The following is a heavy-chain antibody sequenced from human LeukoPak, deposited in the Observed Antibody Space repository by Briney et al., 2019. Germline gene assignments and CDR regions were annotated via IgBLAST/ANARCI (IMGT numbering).Heavy chain of an antibody. CDR3: ARSSFGSHRQDGMDV. Sequence: PGGSLRLSCAASGFTVSSYGMHWVCQAPGKGLEWAAVIWYDGSNKYYADSVKGRFTISRDNSKNTVYLQMNSLRADDTAVYYCARSSFGSHRQDGMDVWGQGTTVTVSS. V-gene: IGHV3-33*01. CDR1: GFTVSSYG. CDR2: IWYDGSNK. D-gene: IGHD1-26*01. J-gene: IGHJ6*02.